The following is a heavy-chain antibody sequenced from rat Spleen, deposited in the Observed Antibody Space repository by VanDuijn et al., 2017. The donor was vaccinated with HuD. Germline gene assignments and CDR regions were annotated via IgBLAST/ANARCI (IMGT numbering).Heavy chain of an antibody. CDR3: TRDRILRSTGFDY. J-gene: IGHJ2*01. CDR2: INYDGSSI. CDR1: GFIFSDYH. Sequence: EVQLVESGGGLVQPGRSLKISCAASGFIFSDYHLACVRQAPTKCLEWVASINYDGSSIYYRDSVKGRFTVSRDNAKSSLYLQMDSLRSEDSATYYCTRDRILRSTGFDYWGQGVMVTVSS. D-gene: IGHD1-6*01. V-gene: IGHV5-20*01.